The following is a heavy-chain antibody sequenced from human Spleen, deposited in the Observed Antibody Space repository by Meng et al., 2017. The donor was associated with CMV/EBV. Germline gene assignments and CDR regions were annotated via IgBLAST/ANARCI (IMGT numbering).Heavy chain of an antibody. CDR1: GFTFSSYE. V-gene: IGHV3-21*01. CDR2: ISSSSSYI. CDR3: ARDRLSEPAAIPLDY. J-gene: IGHJ4*02. D-gene: IGHD2-2*02. Sequence: ETLSLTCAASGFTFSSYEMNWVRQAPGKGLEWVSSISSSSSYIYYADSVKGRFTISRDNAKNSLYLQMNSLRAEDTAVYYCARDRLSEPAAIPLDYWGQGTLVTVSS.